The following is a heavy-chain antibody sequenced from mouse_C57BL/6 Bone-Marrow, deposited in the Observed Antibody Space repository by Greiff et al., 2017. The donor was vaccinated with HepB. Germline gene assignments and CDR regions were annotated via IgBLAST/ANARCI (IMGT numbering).Heavy chain of an antibody. D-gene: IGHD1-1*01. V-gene: IGHV1-26*01. CDR2: INPNNGGT. CDR1: GYTFTDYY. J-gene: IGHJ1*03. CDR3: ARRYYYGSSYWYFDV. Sequence: EVQLQQSGPELVKPGASVKISCKASGYTFTDYYMNWVKQSHGKSLEWIGDINPNNGGTSYNQKFKGKATLTVDKSSSTAYMELRSLTSEDSAVYYCARRYYYGSSYWYFDVWGTGTTVTVSS.